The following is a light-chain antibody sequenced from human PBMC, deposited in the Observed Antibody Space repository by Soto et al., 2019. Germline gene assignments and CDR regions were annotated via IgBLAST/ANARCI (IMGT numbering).Light chain of an antibody. V-gene: IGKV3-11*01. Sequence: EIVLTQSPATLSLFLGERATLSCRASQSVSSYLAWYQQRPGQAPRLLIYDASNRATGIPARFSGTGSGTDFTLTVSSLQPEDFAVYYCQQRSNWPTTFGQGTRLEIK. CDR2: DAS. CDR3: QQRSNWPTT. J-gene: IGKJ5*01. CDR1: QSVSSY.